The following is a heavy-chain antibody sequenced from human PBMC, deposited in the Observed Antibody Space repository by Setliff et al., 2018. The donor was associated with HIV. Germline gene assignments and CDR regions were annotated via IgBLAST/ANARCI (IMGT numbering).Heavy chain of an antibody. CDR2: FYYNGNT. Sequence: ASETLSLTCSVSGGSLTSKNYYWGWIRQTPEKGLEWIGDFYYNGNTFYNPSLESRVMISADTSKNQFSLKLTSVTAADTAVYYCIIAYSSGWLAPMGFDSWGQGTLVTVSS. J-gene: IGHJ4*02. D-gene: IGHD6-19*01. CDR1: GGSLTSKNYY. CDR3: IIAYSSGWLAPMGFDS. V-gene: IGHV4-39*01.